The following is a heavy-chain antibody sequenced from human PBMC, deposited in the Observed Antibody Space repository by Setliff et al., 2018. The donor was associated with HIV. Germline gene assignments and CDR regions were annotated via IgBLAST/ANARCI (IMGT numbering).Heavy chain of an antibody. J-gene: IGHJ4*02. Sequence: AETLSLTCTVSGGSISSGRYHWAWIRQPPGRGPEWIGSFSYSDTGTSHYNPSLKSRVTTFADTSKNQFSLFLSSVTAADTGVYYCAMTGYSATWYLDLWGQGTLVTVSS. V-gene: IGHV4-39*01. CDR3: AMTGYSATWYLDL. CDR1: GGSISSGRYH. CDR2: FSYSDTGTS. D-gene: IGHD5-18*01.